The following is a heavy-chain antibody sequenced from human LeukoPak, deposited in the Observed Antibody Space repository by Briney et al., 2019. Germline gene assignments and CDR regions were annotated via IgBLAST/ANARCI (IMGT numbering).Heavy chain of an antibody. J-gene: IGHJ4*02. D-gene: IGHD2-21*01. CDR2: IYYSGST. CDR3: ARVSNVLGAIRY. CDR1: SGSVSSSSYY. Sequence: SETLSLTCIVSSGSVSSSSYYWGWIRQPPGKGLEWIGHIYYSGSTYYNPSLGSRVTVSVDTSKNQFSLQLNSMTAAATAVYYCARVSNVLGAIRYWGQGTLVSVSS. V-gene: IGHV4-39*07.